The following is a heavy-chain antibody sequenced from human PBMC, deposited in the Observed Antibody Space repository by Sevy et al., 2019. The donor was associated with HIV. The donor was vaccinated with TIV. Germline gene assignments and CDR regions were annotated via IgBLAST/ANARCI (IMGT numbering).Heavy chain of an antibody. V-gene: IGHV3-21*01. D-gene: IGHD6-19*01. Sequence: GGSLRLSCAASGFTFSSYSMNWVRQAPGKGLEWVSSISSSSSYIYYADSVKGRFTISRDNAKNSLYLQMNSLRAEDTAEYYCARDFWDSSGCGWFDPWGQGTLVTVSS. CDR1: GFTFSSYS. CDR2: ISSSSSYI. CDR3: ARDFWDSSGCGWFDP. J-gene: IGHJ5*02.